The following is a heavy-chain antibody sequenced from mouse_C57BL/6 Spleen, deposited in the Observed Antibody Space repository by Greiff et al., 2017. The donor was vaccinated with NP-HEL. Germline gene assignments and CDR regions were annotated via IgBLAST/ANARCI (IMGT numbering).Heavy chain of an antibody. V-gene: IGHV1-82*01. CDR3: ARRVYDFPFAY. Sequence: QVQLQQSGPELVKPGASVKISCKASGYAFSSSWMNWVKQRPGKGLEWIGRIYPGDGDTNYNGKFKGKATLTADKSSSTAYMQLSSLTSEDSAVYFCARRVYDFPFAYWGQGTLVTVSA. CDR1: GYAFSSSW. CDR2: IYPGDGDT. J-gene: IGHJ3*01. D-gene: IGHD2-4*01.